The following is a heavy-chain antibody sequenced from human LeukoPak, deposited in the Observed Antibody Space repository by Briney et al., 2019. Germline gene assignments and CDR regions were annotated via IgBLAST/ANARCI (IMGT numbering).Heavy chain of an antibody. D-gene: IGHD3-9*01. V-gene: IGHV1-8*01. CDR3: ARVGALNYDILTGYYWGYDY. CDR1: GYTFTSYD. Sequence: ASVKVSCKASGYTFTSYDINWVRQATGQGLEWMGWMNPNSGNTGYAQKFQGRVTMTRNTSISTAYMELSSLRSEDTAVYYCARVGALNYDILTGYYWGYDYWGQGTLVTVSS. J-gene: IGHJ4*02. CDR2: MNPNSGNT.